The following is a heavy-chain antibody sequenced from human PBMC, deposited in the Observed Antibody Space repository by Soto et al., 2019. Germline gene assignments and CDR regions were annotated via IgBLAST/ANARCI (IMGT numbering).Heavy chain of an antibody. J-gene: IGHJ5*02. Sequence: QVQLQQWGAGLLKPSETLSLTCAVYGGSFSGYYWSWIRQPPGKGLEWIGEINHSGSTNYNPSLKSRVTISVYXXKXQXXLKLSSVPAADTAVYYCARGYSSSWYFSGYNWFDPWGQGTLVTVSS. D-gene: IGHD6-13*01. V-gene: IGHV4-34*01. CDR1: GGSFSGYY. CDR3: ARGYSSSWYFSGYNWFDP. CDR2: INHSGST.